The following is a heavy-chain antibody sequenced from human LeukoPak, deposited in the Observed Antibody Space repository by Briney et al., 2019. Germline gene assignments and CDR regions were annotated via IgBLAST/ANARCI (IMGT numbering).Heavy chain of an antibody. CDR2: VGGSGGST. CDR3: AKGTSWYSSGWGFDC. D-gene: IGHD6-25*01. Sequence: PGGSLRLSCAASGFTFSSYAMSWVRQAPGKGLEWVSAVGGSGGSTYYADSVKGRFTISRDNSKNTLYLQMNSLRAEDTAVYYCAKGTSWYSSGWGFDCWGQGTLVTVSS. V-gene: IGHV3-23*01. J-gene: IGHJ4*02. CDR1: GFTFSSYA.